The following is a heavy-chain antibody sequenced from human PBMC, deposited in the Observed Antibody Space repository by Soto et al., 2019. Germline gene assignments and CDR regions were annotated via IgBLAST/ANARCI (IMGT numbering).Heavy chain of an antibody. V-gene: IGHV3-9*01. CDR2: INYNSGSV. CDR3: AKYIPLRGWVYLVVEY. J-gene: IGHJ4*02. CDR1: GFTFDVYA. Sequence: EVQLVESGGGWVQPGRSLRLSCAASGFTFDVYAMHWVRQAPGKGMEWVSGINYNSGSVGYADSVKGRFTISRDNAKHALHLQMNSLRAADPAVYYCAKYIPLRGWVYLVVEYWGQGTLVTVS. D-gene: IGHD6-13*01.